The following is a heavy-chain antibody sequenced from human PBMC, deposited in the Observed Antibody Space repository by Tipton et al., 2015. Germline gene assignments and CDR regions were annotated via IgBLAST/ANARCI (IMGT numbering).Heavy chain of an antibody. CDR1: GFTFSIYA. CDR3: ARVAVAARDYYYGLDV. Sequence: SLRLSCAASGFTFSIYAMSWVRQAPGKGLKWVSGISSSGGSTYYAESVKGRFTISRDNSENTLYLQMNSLRAEDTAVYYCARVAVAARDYYYGLDVWGQGTTVTVSS. CDR2: ISSSGGST. V-gene: IGHV3-23*01. J-gene: IGHJ6*02. D-gene: IGHD6-19*01.